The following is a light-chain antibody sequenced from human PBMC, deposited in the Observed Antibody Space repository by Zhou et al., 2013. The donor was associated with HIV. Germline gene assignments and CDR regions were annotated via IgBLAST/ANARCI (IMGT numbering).Light chain of an antibody. Sequence: EIVLTQSPGSLSLSPGERATLSCRASQSVSSNSLAWYQQKPGQAPRLLISGASNRATGTPDRFSGSGSGADFTLTITRLEPEDFAVYSCQQYASSPRTFGQGTKVEIK. J-gene: IGKJ1*01. CDR3: QQYASSPRT. CDR2: GAS. V-gene: IGKV3-20*01. CDR1: QSVSSNS.